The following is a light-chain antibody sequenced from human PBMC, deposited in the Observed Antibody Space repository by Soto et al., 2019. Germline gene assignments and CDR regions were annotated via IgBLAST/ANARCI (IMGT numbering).Light chain of an antibody. Sequence: QSALTQPPSASGSPGQSVTISCTGTSSDVGGYNYVSWCQHHPGKAPKLIIYEVSQRPSGVPDRFSGSKSGNTASLTVSGLQAEDEAEYFCSSYAGSDNLPFGGGTKLTVL. CDR3: SSYAGSDNLP. CDR1: SSDVGGYNY. J-gene: IGLJ3*02. CDR2: EVS. V-gene: IGLV2-8*01.